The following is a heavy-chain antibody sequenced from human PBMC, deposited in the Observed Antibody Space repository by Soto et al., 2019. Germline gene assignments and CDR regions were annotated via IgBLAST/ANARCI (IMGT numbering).Heavy chain of an antibody. D-gene: IGHD6-19*01. J-gene: IGHJ4*02. Sequence: QLQLQESGSGLVKPSQTLSLTCAVSGGSISSGGYSWSWIRQPPGKGLEWIGYIYHSGSTSYNPYLKSRVTISGDRSKNQVSLKLSSVTAAATAVYYCASAGGLGAVAVDSWGQGNLVTVSS. CDR2: IYHSGST. CDR3: ASAGGLGAVAVDS. V-gene: IGHV4-30-2*01. CDR1: GGSISSGGYS.